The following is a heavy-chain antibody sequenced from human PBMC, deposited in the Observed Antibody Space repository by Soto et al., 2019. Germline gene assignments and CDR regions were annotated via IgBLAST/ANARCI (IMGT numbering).Heavy chain of an antibody. J-gene: IGHJ6*02. D-gene: IGHD6-25*01. Sequence: EVQLVESGGGLVKPGGSLRLSCAAPGFTFSSYSMNWVRQAPGKGLEWVSSISSSSSYIYYADSVKGRFTISRDNAKNSLYLQMNSLRAEDTAVYYCARDRSSGLPPDGMDVWGQGTTVTVSS. CDR3: ARDRSSGLPPDGMDV. CDR1: GFTFSSYS. CDR2: ISSSSSYI. V-gene: IGHV3-21*01.